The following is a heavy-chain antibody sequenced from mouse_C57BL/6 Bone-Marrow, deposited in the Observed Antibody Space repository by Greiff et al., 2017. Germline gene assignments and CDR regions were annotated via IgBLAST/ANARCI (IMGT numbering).Heavy chain of an antibody. CDR1: GYTFTSYW. J-gene: IGHJ3*01. CDR2: IDPSDSYT. CDR3: AKGLRSPFAY. D-gene: IGHD2-2*01. Sequence: QVQLQQPGAELVMPGASVKLSCKASGYTFTSYWMHWVKQRPGQGLEWIGEIDPSDSYTNYNQKFKGKSTFTVDKSFSTAYMQLSSLTSVASAVFYCAKGLRSPFAYWGQGTLVTGSA. V-gene: IGHV1-69*01.